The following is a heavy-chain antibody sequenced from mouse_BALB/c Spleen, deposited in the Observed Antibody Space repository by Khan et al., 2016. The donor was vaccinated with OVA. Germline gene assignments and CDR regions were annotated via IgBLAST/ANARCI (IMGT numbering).Heavy chain of an antibody. CDR3: TRGGYGSPFDY. D-gene: IGHD1-1*01. CDR1: GYTFTSYY. CDR2: INPSNGGT. J-gene: IGHJ3*01. Sequence: VQLVESGAELVKPGASVKLSCKASGYTFTSYYMYWVKQRPGQGLEWIGEINPSNGGTNVNEKFKNKATLTVDKSSSTAYMELSSLTSEDSAVYYCTRGGYGSPFDYWGQGALVTVSA. V-gene: IGHV1S81*02.